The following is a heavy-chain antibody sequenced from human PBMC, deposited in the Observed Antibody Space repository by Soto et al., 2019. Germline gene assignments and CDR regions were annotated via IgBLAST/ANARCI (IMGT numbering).Heavy chain of an antibody. D-gene: IGHD3-22*01. CDR2: IYHSGST. J-gene: IGHJ6*02. CDR1: GGSISSSNW. Sequence: PSETLSLTCAVSGGSISSSNWWSWVRQPPGKGLEWIGEIYHSGSTSYNPSLKSRVTISVDKSKNQFSLKLSSVTAADTAVYYCARGEKVTMIVVANAYGMDVWGQGTTVTVSS. V-gene: IGHV4-4*02. CDR3: ARGEKVTMIVVANAYGMDV.